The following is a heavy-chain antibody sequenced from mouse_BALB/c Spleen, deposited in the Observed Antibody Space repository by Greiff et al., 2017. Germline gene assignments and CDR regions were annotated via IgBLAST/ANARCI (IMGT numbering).Heavy chain of an antibody. Sequence: EVQGVESGGGLVQPGGSRKLSCAASGFTFSSFGMHWVRQAPEKGLEWVAYISSGSSTIYYADTVKGRFTISRDNPKNTLFLQMTSLRSEDTAMYYCARSAAFDVWGAGTTVTVSS. CDR2: ISSGSSTI. J-gene: IGHJ1*01. CDR3: ARSAAFDV. CDR1: GFTFSSFG. V-gene: IGHV5-17*02.